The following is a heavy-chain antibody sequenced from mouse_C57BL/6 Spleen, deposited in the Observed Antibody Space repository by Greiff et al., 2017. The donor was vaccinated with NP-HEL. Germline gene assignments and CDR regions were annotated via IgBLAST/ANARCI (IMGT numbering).Heavy chain of an antibody. CDR3: ARDGVSAMDY. Sequence: EVQLQQSVAELVRPGASVKLSCTASGFNIQNTYLHWVQQRPEQGLAWIGRIDPANGNTKYAPKFQGKATITADTSSNTAYLQLSSLTSEDTAIYYCARDGVSAMDYWGQGTSVTVAS. CDR1: GFNIQNTY. D-gene: IGHD2-3*01. CDR2: IDPANGNT. J-gene: IGHJ4*01. V-gene: IGHV14-3*01.